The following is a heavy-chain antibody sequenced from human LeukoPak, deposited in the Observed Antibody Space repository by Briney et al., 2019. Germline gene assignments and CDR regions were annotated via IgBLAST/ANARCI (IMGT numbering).Heavy chain of an antibody. Sequence: GGSLRLSCAASGFTSSSYAMHWVRQAPGKGLEWVAVISYDGSNKYYADSVKGRFTISRDNSKNTLYLQMNSLRAEDTAVYYCARDLWFGELYYWGQGTLVTVSS. CDR1: GFTSSSYA. J-gene: IGHJ4*02. V-gene: IGHV3-30-3*01. CDR2: ISYDGSNK. CDR3: ARDLWFGELYY. D-gene: IGHD3-10*01.